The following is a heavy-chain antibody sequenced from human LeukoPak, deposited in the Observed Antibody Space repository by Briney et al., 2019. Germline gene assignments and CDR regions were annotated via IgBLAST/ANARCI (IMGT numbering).Heavy chain of an antibody. CDR2: IYYSGST. D-gene: IGHD3-10*01. CDR3: ARQDYGSGDEGYNWFDP. J-gene: IGHJ5*02. CDR1: GGSISSYY. V-gene: IGHV4-59*08. Sequence: PSETLSLTCTVSGGSISSYYWSWIRQPPGKGLEWIGYIYYSGSTNYNPSLKSRVTISVDTSKNQFSLKLSSVTAADTAVYYCARQDYGSGDEGYNWFDPWGREPWSPSPQ.